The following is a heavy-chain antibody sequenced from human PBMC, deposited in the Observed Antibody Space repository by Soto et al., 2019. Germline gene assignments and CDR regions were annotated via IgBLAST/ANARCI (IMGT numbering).Heavy chain of an antibody. CDR2: INPNSGGT. CDR3: ARNFDIVIPRLKYYYGMDA. J-gene: IGHJ6*02. D-gene: IGHD5-12*01. V-gene: IGHV1-2*02. Sequence: ASVKVSCKASGYTFTDYYMHWVRQAPGQGLEWMGWINPNSGGTKYAQKFQGRVTMTRDTSISTAYMELSRLRSDDTAVYYCARNFDIVIPRLKYYYGMDAWGQGTTVTVSS. CDR1: GYTFTDYY.